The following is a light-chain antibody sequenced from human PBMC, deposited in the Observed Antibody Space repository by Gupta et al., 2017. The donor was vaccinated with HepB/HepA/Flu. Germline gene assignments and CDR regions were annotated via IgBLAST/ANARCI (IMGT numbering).Light chain of an antibody. Sequence: NLMLTQPHPVSESPGKTVTISCTRDRGNILNNYVQRYQQRPGSAPTIVIYEVNQRPSGVPDRFSGSIDTSANSASLTLSGLKAEDEADYYCQSYESSTDVVFGGGTKLTVL. V-gene: IGLV6-57*03. CDR2: EVN. CDR1: RGNILNNY. CDR3: QSYESSTDVV. J-gene: IGLJ2*01.